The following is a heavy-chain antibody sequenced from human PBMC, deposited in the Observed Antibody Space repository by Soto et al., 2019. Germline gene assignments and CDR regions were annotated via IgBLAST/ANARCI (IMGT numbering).Heavy chain of an antibody. Sequence: SQTLSLTCSISGDSVSSNSAAWNLIRQSPSRGLEWLGVTYYRSKWYNDYAVSVKSRITIDTDTSKNQCSLQLNPVTTEDTAVYYCAREYHLDTPMDLYYYYYGMDVWGQGTTVTVSS. CDR3: AREYHLDTPMDLYYYYYGMDV. J-gene: IGHJ6*02. D-gene: IGHD5-18*01. V-gene: IGHV6-1*01. CDR1: GDSVSSNSAA. CDR2: TYYRSKWYN.